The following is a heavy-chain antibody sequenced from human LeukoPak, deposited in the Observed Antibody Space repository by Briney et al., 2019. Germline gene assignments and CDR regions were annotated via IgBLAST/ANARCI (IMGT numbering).Heavy chain of an antibody. V-gene: IGHV3-7*01. Sequence: GGSLRLSCEASGFDFSNYWMSWVRQTQGNGLEWVANIKQDGSEQYYVGSMKGRFTVSRDNAKNSLSSQMNSLRADDTAVYYCARNSGWSVDYWGQGALVTVSS. J-gene: IGHJ4*02. CDR3: ARNSGWSVDY. CDR1: GFDFSNYW. CDR2: IKQDGSEQ. D-gene: IGHD6-19*01.